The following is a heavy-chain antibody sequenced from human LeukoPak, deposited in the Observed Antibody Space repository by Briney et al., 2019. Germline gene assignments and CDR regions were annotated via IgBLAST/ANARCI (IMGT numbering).Heavy chain of an antibody. Sequence: SDTLSLTCTVSGGSFSGSSYYWGWIRQPPGKGLEWIGSISYSGSTYYNPSLRSRVTISIDTSKNQFSLKLTSVTAADTAVYYCASDPFSSGWEFDYWGQGTLVTVSS. V-gene: IGHV4-39*01. CDR2: ISYSGST. D-gene: IGHD6-19*01. J-gene: IGHJ4*02. CDR3: ASDPFSSGWEFDY. CDR1: GGSFSGSSYY.